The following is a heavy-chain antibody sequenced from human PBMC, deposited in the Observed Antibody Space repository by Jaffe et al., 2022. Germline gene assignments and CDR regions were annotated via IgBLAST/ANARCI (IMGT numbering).Heavy chain of an antibody. V-gene: IGHV4-38-2*01. CDR3: ARQTDLWFGELGIDY. D-gene: IGHD3-10*01. CDR2: IYHSGST. CDR1: GYSISSGYY. Sequence: QVQLQESGPGLVKPSETLSLTCAVSGYSISSGYYWGWIRQPPGKGLEWIGSIYHSGSTYYNPSLKSRVTISVDTSKNQFSLKLSSVTAADTAVYYCARQTDLWFGELGIDYWGQGTLVTVSS. J-gene: IGHJ4*02.